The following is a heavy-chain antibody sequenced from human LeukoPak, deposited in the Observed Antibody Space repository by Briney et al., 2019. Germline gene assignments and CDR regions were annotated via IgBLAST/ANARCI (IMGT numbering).Heavy chain of an antibody. Sequence: ASVKVSCKASGYTFTSYYMHWVRQAPGQGLEWMGIINPSGGSTSYAQKFQGRVTMTRDTSTSTVYMELSSLRSEDAAVYYCARDREADYEPDYWGQGTLVTVSS. CDR2: INPSGGST. CDR3: ARDREADYEPDY. D-gene: IGHD4-17*01. CDR1: GYTFTSYY. J-gene: IGHJ4*02. V-gene: IGHV1-46*01.